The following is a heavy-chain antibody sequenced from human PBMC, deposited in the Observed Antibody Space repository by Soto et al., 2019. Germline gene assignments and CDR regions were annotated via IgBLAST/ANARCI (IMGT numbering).Heavy chain of an antibody. J-gene: IGHJ5*02. D-gene: IGHD2-8*01. CDR1: RSCLCCGLF. V-gene: IGHV4-38-2*02. CDR2: IYHTGDT. CDR3: ARDTNSLDL. Sequence: GRLWNTCSAARSCLCCGLFWAWIRQPPGKGLEWVGSIYHTGDTHYNPSLRSQVSMSVETSKNQFSLRLTSLTAADTAVYFCARDTNSLDLWGRGILVTVS.